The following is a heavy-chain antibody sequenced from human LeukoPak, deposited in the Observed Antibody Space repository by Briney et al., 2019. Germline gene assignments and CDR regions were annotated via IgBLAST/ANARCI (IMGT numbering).Heavy chain of an antibody. Sequence: ASVKVSCKASGYTFTGYYMHWVRQAPGQGREWIGWINPNSGGTNYAQKFQGRVTMTRDTSISTAYMELSRLRSDDTAVYYCATSPQRGATKWFDPWGQGTLVTVSS. CDR2: INPNSGGT. CDR1: GYTFTGYY. V-gene: IGHV1-2*02. J-gene: IGHJ5*02. D-gene: IGHD1-26*01. CDR3: ATSPQRGATKWFDP.